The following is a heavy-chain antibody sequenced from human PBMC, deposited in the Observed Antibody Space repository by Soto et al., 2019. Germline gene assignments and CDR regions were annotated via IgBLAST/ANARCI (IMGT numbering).Heavy chain of an antibody. CDR2: IIPIFGTA. Sequence: QVQLVQSGAEVKKPGSSVKVSCKASGGTFSSYAISWVRQAPGQGLEWMGGIIPIFGTANYAQKFQGRVTITAGESTSTAYMERSSLRSEDTAVYYCASPPPHHYYYGMDVWGQGTTVTVSS. CDR3: ASPPPHHYYYGMDV. CDR1: GGTFSSYA. J-gene: IGHJ6*02. V-gene: IGHV1-69*12.